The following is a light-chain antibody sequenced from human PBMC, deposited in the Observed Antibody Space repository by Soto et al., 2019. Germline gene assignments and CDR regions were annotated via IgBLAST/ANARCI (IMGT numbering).Light chain of an antibody. V-gene: IGKV1-6*01. J-gene: IGKJ4*01. CDR3: IQDYNYPRT. CDR1: QGIRSE. CDR2: TAS. Sequence: AIQMTQSPSSLSASVGDRVTITCRASQGIRSELGWYQQKPGKAPNLLIYTASTLQSGVPSRFSGSGSGTDFTLTISSLQPGDFATYYFIQDYNYPRTFAGGTKVDIK.